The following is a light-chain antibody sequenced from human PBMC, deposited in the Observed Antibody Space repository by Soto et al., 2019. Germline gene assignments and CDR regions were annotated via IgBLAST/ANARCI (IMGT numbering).Light chain of an antibody. V-gene: IGKV3-20*01. CDR1: HRVTVNS. CDR3: QQYGDSPLT. CDR2: AAS. J-gene: IGKJ3*01. Sequence: EILLTQAPSTLPFSPGEVVTLSCRASHRVTVNSLAWYQQKPGQSPRLLIYAASTRAAAVPDRFTGSGSGTDFALTISSLEPEDFGVYYCQQYGDSPLTSGPGTKVDIK.